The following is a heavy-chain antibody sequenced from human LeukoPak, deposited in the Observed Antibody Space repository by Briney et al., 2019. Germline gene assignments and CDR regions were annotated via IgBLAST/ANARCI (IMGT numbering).Heavy chain of an antibody. J-gene: IGHJ4*02. V-gene: IGHV3-30-3*01. CDR2: ISYDGSNK. D-gene: IGHD3-10*02. CDR1: GFTFSSYA. Sequence: GGSLRLSCAASGFTFSSYAMHWVRQAPGKGLEWVAVISYDGSNKYYADSVKGRFTISRDNSKNTLYLQMNSLRAEDTAVYYCARFVRRASDYWGQGTLVTVSS. CDR3: ARFVRRASDY.